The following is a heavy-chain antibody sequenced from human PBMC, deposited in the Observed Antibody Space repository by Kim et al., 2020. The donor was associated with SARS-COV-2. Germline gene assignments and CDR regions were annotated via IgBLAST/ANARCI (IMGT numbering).Heavy chain of an antibody. Sequence: GGSLRLSCAASGFTFSSYAVSWVRQAPGKGLEWVSAISGSGGSTYYADSVKGRFTISRDNSKNTLYLQMNSLRAEDTAVYYCAKDDYYDSSGYLTWGDAFDIWGQGTMVTVSS. CDR1: GFTFSSYA. V-gene: IGHV3-23*01. CDR2: ISGSGGST. D-gene: IGHD3-22*01. J-gene: IGHJ3*02. CDR3: AKDDYYDSSGYLTWGDAFDI.